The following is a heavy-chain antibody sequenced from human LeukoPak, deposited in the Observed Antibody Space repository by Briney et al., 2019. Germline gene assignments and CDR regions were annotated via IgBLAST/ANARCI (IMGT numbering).Heavy chain of an antibody. CDR2: ISHDDRSK. CDR3: TIHFGH. J-gene: IGHJ4*02. Sequence: PGRSLSLSCAGSGFTFSNSGMHWDPQAQGQELEWVAVISHDDRSKYHVDSVKGRFTISRDNSKNTLYLQMNGLRPEDTALYCCTIHFGHWGQGTLVTVSS. CDR1: GFTFSNSG. V-gene: IGHV3-30*03.